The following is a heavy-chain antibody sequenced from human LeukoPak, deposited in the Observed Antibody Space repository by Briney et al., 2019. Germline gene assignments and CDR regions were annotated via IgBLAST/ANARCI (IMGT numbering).Heavy chain of an antibody. CDR2: ISGSGGST. CDR3: AKEVWNTAMVNHFDY. V-gene: IGHV3-23*01. CDR1: GFTFSSHA. J-gene: IGHJ4*02. Sequence: GGSLRLSCAASGFTFSSHAMSWVRQAPGKGLEWVSAISGSGGSTYYADSVKGRFTISRDNPKNTLYLQMNSLRAEDTAVYYCAKEVWNTAMVNHFDYWGQGTLVTVSS. D-gene: IGHD5-18*01.